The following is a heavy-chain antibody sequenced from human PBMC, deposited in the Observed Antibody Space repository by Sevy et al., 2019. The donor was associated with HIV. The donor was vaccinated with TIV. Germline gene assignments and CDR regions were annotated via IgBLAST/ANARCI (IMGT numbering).Heavy chain of an antibody. D-gene: IGHD2-2*01. CDR3: VRDGGCSSTSCLLYFDY. V-gene: IGHV3-21*01. Sequence: GGSLRLSCAASGFTFSRYSMNWVRQAPGKGLEWFSSISSSSSYIYYTDSVKGRFTIYRDNAKNSLYLQMNSLRAEDTAVYYCVRDGGCSSTSCLLYFDYWGQGTLVTVSS. CDR1: GFTFSRYS. CDR2: ISSSSSYI. J-gene: IGHJ4*02.